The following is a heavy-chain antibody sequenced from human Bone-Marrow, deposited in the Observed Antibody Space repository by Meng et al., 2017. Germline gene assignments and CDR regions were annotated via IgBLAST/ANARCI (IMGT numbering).Heavy chain of an antibody. CDR1: GFTFSSYS. J-gene: IGHJ4*02. CDR2: ISSSSSYI. Sequence: GESLKISCAASGFTFSSYSMNWVRQAPGKGLEWVSSISSSSSYIYYADSVKGRFTISRDNAKNSLYLQMNSLRAEDTAVYYCASPGEMATILVSGGRRIDDWGQGTLVTVSS. D-gene: IGHD5-24*01. V-gene: IGHV3-21*01. CDR3: ASPGEMATILVSGGRRIDD.